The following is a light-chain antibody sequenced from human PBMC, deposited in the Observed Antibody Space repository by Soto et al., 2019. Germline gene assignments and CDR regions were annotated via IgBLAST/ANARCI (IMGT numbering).Light chain of an antibody. CDR3: SSYTSSSPVV. CDR1: SSDVGDYNY. CDR2: EVS. V-gene: IGLV2-14*01. J-gene: IGLJ2*01. Sequence: QSALTQPASVSGSPGQSITISCTGTSSDVGDYNYVSWYQQHPGKAPKLMIYEVSNRPSGVSNRFSGSKSGSTASLTISGLQAEDEADYYCSSYTSSSPVVFGGGTKVTVL.